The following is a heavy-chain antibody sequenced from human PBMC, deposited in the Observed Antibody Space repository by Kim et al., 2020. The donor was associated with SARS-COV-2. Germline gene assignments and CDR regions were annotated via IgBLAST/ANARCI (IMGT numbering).Heavy chain of an antibody. Sequence: GESLKISCKGSGYSFTSYWISWVRQMPGKGLEWMGRIDPSDSYTNYSPSFQGHVTISADKSISTAYLQWSSLKASDTAMYYCARERGGSIPTENWFDPWGQGTLVTVSS. CDR3: ARERGGSIPTENWFDP. V-gene: IGHV5-10-1*01. CDR1: GYSFTSYW. D-gene: IGHD2-15*01. CDR2: IDPSDSYT. J-gene: IGHJ5*02.